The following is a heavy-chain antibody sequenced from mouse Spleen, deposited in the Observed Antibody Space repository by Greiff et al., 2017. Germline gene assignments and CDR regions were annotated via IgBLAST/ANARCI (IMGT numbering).Heavy chain of an antibody. CDR2: INPNNGGT. J-gene: IGHJ1*01. Sequence: VQLQQSGPELVKPGASVKISCKASGYTFTDYYMNWVKQSHGKSLEWIGDINPNNGGTSYNQKFKGKATLTVDKSSSTAYMELRSLTSEDSAVYYCARRRLYFDVWGAGTTVTVSS. CDR1: GYTFTDYY. V-gene: IGHV1-26*01. CDR3: ARRRLYFDV.